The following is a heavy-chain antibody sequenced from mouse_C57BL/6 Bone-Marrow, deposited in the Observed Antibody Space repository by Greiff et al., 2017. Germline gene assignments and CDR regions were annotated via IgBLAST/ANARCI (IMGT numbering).Heavy chain of an antibody. CDR2: IYPGGGST. Sequence: QVQLQQSGAELVRPGPSVKMSCKASGYTFTNYWLGWAKQRPGHGLEWIGDIYPGGGSTNYNEKFKSKATLTADKSSSTAYMQFSSLTSEDSAIYYCAREGGFGFAYWGQGTLVTVSA. CDR1: GYTFTNYW. J-gene: IGHJ3*01. CDR3: AREGGFGFAY. V-gene: IGHV1-63*01.